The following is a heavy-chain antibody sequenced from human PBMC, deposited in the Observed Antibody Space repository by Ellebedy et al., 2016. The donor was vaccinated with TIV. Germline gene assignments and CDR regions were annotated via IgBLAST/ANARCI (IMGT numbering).Heavy chain of an antibody. J-gene: IGHJ5*01. CDR3: ARDRASGYSYGVWFDP. D-gene: IGHD5-18*01. CDR1: GYTFTGYY. V-gene: IGHV1-2*02. CDR2: INPNSGGT. Sequence: ASVKVSCKASGYTFTGYYMHWVRQAPGQGLEWMGWINPNSGGTNYAQKFQGRVTMTRATSISTAYMELSRLRSDDTAVYYCARDRASGYSYGVWFDPWGQGTTVTVSS.